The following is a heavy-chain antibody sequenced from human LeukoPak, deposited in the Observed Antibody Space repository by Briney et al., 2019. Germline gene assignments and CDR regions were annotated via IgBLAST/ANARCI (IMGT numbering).Heavy chain of an antibody. CDR3: ARDGMLSTGGYHGYIDC. D-gene: IGHD5-24*01. CDR2: ISSDGGST. V-gene: IGHV3-64*01. J-gene: IGHJ4*02. CDR1: RFTFSSYA. Sequence: GGSLSLSCAASRFTFSSYAMHWVRQAPGKGLEYLSSISSDGGSTYYANSVKGRFTISRDNSKNTLYLQMGSLRAEDMAVYYCARDGMLSTGGYHGYIDCLLEGTLVTVSS.